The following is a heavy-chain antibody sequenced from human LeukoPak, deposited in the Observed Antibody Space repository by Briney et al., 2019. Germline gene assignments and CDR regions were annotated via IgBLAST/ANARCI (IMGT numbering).Heavy chain of an antibody. CDR1: GYTFTNYD. V-gene: IGHV1-8*01. D-gene: IGHD1-26*01. Sequence: ASVKVSCKASGYTFTNYDINWVRQATGQGLEWMGWMNPNSGNTGYAQKFQGRVTMTRNTSISTAYMELSSLRTEDTALYYCARDIAGATKGGWFDTWGQGTPVTVSS. CDR3: ARDIAGATKGGWFDT. J-gene: IGHJ5*02. CDR2: MNPNSGNT.